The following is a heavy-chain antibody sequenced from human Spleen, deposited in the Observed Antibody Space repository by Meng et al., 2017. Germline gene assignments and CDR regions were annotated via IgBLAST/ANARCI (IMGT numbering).Heavy chain of an antibody. CDR1: GFTFSSYS. J-gene: IGHJ4*02. CDR2: VWYDGSRE. D-gene: IGHD5-18*01. CDR3: ARSSDTATANFDY. V-gene: IGHV3-33*08. Sequence: GESLKISCAASGFTFSSYSMNWVRQAPGKGLEWVAVVWYDGSRESYTDSVKGRFTISRDNSQDTLYLQMNSLRADDTAVYYCARSSDTATANFDYWGQGILVTVSS.